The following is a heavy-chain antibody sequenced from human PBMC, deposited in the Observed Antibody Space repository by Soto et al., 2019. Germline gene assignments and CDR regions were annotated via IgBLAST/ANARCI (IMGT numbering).Heavy chain of an antibody. CDR2: ISAYNGNT. CDR1: GYTFTSYG. Sequence: ASVRVSCKASGYTFTSYGISWVRQAPGQGLEWMGWISAYNGNTKYSKKFQGRVAITRDTTPSTAYMELSSLRSEDTAVYYCARDIFAENIPGPYYYSYTDVWGKGTTVTVSS. V-gene: IGHV1-18*01. CDR3: ARDIFAENIPGPYYYSYTDV. J-gene: IGHJ6*03.